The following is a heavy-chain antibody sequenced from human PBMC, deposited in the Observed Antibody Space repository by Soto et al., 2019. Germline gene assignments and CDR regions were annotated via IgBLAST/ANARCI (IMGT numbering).Heavy chain of an antibody. CDR3: ATPSIQAGGAFGY. D-gene: IGHD3-10*01. Sequence: QVQLVQSGAEVKKPGASVKVSCKASGYTFTSYDINWVRQATGQGLEWMGWMNPNSGNTGYAHKFQGRVTMTRNTSISTAYMELSSLRSEDTAVYYCATPSIQAGGAFGYWGQGTLVTVSS. V-gene: IGHV1-8*01. J-gene: IGHJ4*02. CDR2: MNPNSGNT. CDR1: GYTFTSYD.